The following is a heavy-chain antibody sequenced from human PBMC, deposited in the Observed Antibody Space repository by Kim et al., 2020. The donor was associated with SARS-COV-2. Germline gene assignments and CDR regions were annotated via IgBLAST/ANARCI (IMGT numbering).Heavy chain of an antibody. V-gene: IGHV3-23*01. J-gene: IGHJ6*02. Sequence: GRFTISRDNSKNTLYLQMNGLRDEDTALYYCAKVVVMDGYNYFYYYGMDVWGQGTAVTVSS. D-gene: IGHD3-22*01. CDR3: AKVVVMDGYNYFYYYGMDV.